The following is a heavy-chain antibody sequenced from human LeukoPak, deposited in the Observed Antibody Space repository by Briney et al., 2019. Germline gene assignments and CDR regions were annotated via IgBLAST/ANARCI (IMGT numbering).Heavy chain of an antibody. CDR2: IWSDGSNK. CDR3: ARAKRNGFDI. Sequence: GGSLRLSCAASGFTFSSYDMHWVRQAPGKGLEWVAFIWSDGSNKYYADSVKGRFTISRDNSKNTLYLQMNSLITDDTAVYYCARAKRNGFDIWGQGTMVTVSS. V-gene: IGHV3-30*02. CDR1: GFTFSSYD. J-gene: IGHJ3*02.